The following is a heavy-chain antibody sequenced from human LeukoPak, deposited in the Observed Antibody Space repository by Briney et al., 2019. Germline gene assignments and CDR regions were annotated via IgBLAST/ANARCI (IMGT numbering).Heavy chain of an antibody. D-gene: IGHD6-6*01. V-gene: IGHV1-2*02. CDR2: INPNSGGT. J-gene: IGHJ6*03. Sequence: ASVKGSCKATGYTFTGYDMHWGRQAPGQGLEWMGWINPNSGGTNYARKFQGGVTMIRDTSTSTAYMELSRLRSDDTAVYYCAREGYSSSPPYYYYYMDVWGKGTTVTVSS. CDR1: GYTFTGYD. CDR3: AREGYSSSPPYYYYYMDV.